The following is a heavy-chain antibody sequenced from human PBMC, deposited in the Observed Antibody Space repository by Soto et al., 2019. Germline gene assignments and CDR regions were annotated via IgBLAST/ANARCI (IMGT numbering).Heavy chain of an antibody. V-gene: IGHV3-23*01. CDR3: AKAKRQWLVREGRGYGMDV. CDR1: GFTFSSYA. J-gene: IGHJ6*02. CDR2: ISGSGGST. D-gene: IGHD6-19*01. Sequence: GGSLRLSCAASGFTFSSYAMSWVRQAPGKGLEWVSAISGSGGSTYYADSVKSRFTISRDNSKNTLYLQMNSLRAEDTAVYYCAKAKRQWLVREGRGYGMDVWGQGTTVTVSS.